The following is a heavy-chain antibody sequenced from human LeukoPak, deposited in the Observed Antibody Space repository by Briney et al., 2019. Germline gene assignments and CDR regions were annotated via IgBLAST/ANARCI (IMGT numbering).Heavy chain of an antibody. Sequence: PSETLSLTCNVSGGSISSYYWSWIRQPPGKGLEWIGYIYYSGSTNYNPSLKSRITMSVDTSKNQLSLKLSSVTAADTAVYYCARPLVRGVNSYYFYMDVWGKGATVTIS. CDR2: IYYSGST. D-gene: IGHD3-10*01. V-gene: IGHV4-59*01. J-gene: IGHJ6*03. CDR1: GGSISSYY. CDR3: ARPLVRGVNSYYFYMDV.